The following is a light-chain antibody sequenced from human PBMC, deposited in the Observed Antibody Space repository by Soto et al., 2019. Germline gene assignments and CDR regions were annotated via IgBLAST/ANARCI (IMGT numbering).Light chain of an antibody. Sequence: DIEMTQSPSSLSASVGDRVTITCRASQDIGNYLVWYQQKPGQVPKLLIDTTSTLQSGVPIRFSGSGSGTDFTLSISSLQPEDVATYCCQKYDTTSLTFGGGTKVEI. CDR2: TTS. J-gene: IGKJ4*01. CDR1: QDIGNY. V-gene: IGKV1-27*01. CDR3: QKYDTTSLT.